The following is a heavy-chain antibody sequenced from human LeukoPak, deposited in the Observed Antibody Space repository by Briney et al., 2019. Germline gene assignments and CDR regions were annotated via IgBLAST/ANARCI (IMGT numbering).Heavy chain of an antibody. D-gene: IGHD3-22*01. CDR3: ARDAYDSSGYSFDY. Sequence: GGSLRLSCAASGFTVSSNYMSWVRQAPGKGLEWVSVIYSGGSTYYADSVKGRFTISRDNSKNTLYLQMNSLRAEDTAVYYCARDAYDSSGYSFDYWGQRTLVTVSS. CDR2: IYSGGST. CDR1: GFTVSSNY. V-gene: IGHV3-66*02. J-gene: IGHJ4*02.